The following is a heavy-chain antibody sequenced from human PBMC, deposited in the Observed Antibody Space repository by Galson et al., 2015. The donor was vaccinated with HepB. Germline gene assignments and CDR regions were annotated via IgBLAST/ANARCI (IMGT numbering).Heavy chain of an antibody. CDR2: IIPIFGTA. V-gene: IGHV1-69*13. D-gene: IGHD1-26*01. Sequence: SVKVSCKASGGTFSRYAISWVRQAPGQGLEWMGGIIPIFGTANYAQKFQGRVTITADESTSTAYMELSSLRSEDTAVYYCARADSGSYHLFDYWGQGTLVTVSS. CDR3: ARADSGSYHLFDY. J-gene: IGHJ4*02. CDR1: GGTFSRYA.